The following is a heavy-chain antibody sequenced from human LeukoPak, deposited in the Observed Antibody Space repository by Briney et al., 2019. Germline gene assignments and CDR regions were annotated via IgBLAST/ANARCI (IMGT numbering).Heavy chain of an antibody. V-gene: IGHV1-2*02. J-gene: IGHJ3*01. D-gene: IGHD1-1*01. CDR2: INPKSGGT. Sequence: GASVKVSCKASGYTFPAYYMHWVRQAPGQGLEWMGWINPKSGGTNYAQKFQGRVTMTRDTSISIAYMELSRLTSDDTAVYYCAKRPGTFDAFDVWGQGTMVTVPS. CDR3: AKRPGTFDAFDV. CDR1: GYTFPAYY.